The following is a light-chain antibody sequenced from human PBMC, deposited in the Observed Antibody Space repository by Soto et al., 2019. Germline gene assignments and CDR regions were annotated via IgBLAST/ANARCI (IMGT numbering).Light chain of an antibody. V-gene: IGLV1-40*01. CDR2: GNT. CDR3: QSYDSSLSGSYV. J-gene: IGLJ1*01. CDR1: SSNLGAGYD. Sequence: YVLTQPPSLSGAPGQRVTISCTGSSSNLGAGYDVHWYQQLPGAGPKLLIYGNTERPSGVPDRFSGSKSGSSASLAITGLQAEDEADYYCQSYDSSLSGSYVFGSGTKVTVL.